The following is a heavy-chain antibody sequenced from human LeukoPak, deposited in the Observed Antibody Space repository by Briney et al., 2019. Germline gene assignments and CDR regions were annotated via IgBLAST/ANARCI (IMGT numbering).Heavy chain of an antibody. D-gene: IGHD3-22*01. CDR1: GGSISSSSYY. J-gene: IGHJ4*02. CDR3: GRVYYYDSSGPFDY. Sequence: SETLSLTCTVSGGSISSSSYYWGWIRQPPGKGLEWIGSIYYSGSTYYNPSLKSRVTISVDTSKNQFSLKLSSVTAADPAVYYCGRVYYYDSSGPFDYWGQGTLVTVSS. CDR2: IYYSGST. V-gene: IGHV4-39*07.